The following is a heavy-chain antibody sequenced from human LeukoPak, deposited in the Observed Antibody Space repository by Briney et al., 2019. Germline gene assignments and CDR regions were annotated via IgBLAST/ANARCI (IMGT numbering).Heavy chain of an antibody. J-gene: IGHJ3*02. D-gene: IGHD5-12*01. V-gene: IGHV3-21*01. Sequence: PGGSLRLSCAASGFTFNTYTINWVRQAPGKGLEWVSSISSSSSDIYYADSVKGRFTISRDNAKNSLYLEMNSLRAEDTAVYYCARSGRGYDDAFDIWGQGTMVTVSS. CDR1: GFTFNTYT. CDR3: ARSGRGYDDAFDI. CDR2: ISSSSSDI.